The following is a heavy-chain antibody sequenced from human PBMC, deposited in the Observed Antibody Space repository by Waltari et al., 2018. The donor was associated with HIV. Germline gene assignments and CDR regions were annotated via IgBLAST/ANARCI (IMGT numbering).Heavy chain of an antibody. Sequence: EVQLLESGGDLVQPGGSLRLSCAGAGSTFTTYAMAWVRQAPGKGPEWVSGIYGSGGRAYYSDSVRGRFTISRDDSKNTLYLQMNSLRTEDAAVYYCAKGRLTTTSFDYWGQGTLVTVSS. CDR3: AKGRLTTTSFDY. D-gene: IGHD4-17*01. V-gene: IGHV3-23*01. J-gene: IGHJ4*02. CDR1: GSTFTTYA. CDR2: IYGSGGRA.